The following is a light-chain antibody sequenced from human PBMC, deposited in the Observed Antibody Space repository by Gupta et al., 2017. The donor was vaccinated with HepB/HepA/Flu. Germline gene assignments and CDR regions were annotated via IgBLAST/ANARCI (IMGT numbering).Light chain of an antibody. J-gene: IGKJ1*01. Sequence: EIVLTQSPATLSLSPGERATLSCRASQSVSWFLAWYQLKPGQAPRLLIYDATKRDTGIPARFSGSGYGRDLPLTISSREAEDYAVYYCQQRSHWPPWTFGEGTKVEIK. CDR1: QSVSWF. V-gene: IGKV3-11*02. CDR2: DAT. CDR3: QQRSHWPPWT.